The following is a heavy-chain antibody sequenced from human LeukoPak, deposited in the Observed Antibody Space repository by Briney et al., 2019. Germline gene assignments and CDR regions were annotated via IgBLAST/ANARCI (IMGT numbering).Heavy chain of an antibody. V-gene: IGHV3-21*01. Sequence: GGSLRLSCAASGFTLRSYSMNWVRQAPGKGLEWVSSISDSDNSMYYANSVKGRFTISRDNTKNSLYLQMNSLRAEDTAVYYCARGEGYSSSWYYFDYWGQGTLVTVSS. CDR1: GFTLRSYS. CDR2: ISDSDNSM. D-gene: IGHD6-13*01. J-gene: IGHJ4*02. CDR3: ARGEGYSSSWYYFDY.